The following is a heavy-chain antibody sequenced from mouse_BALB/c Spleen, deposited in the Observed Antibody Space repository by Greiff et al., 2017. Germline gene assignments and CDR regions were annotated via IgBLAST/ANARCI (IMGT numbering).Heavy chain of an antibody. V-gene: IGHV3-8*02. J-gene: IGHJ4*01. Sequence: VQLKESGPSLVKPSQTLSLTCSVTGDSITSCYWNWIRKFPGNKLEYMGYISYSGSTYYNPSLKSRISITRDTSKNQYYLQLNSVTTEDTATYYCARATTASYAMDYWGQGTSVTVSS. CDR2: ISYSGST. D-gene: IGHD1-2*01. CDR1: GDSITSCY. CDR3: ARATTASYAMDY.